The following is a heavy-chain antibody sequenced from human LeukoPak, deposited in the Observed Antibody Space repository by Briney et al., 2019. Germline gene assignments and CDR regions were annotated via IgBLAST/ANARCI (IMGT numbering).Heavy chain of an antibody. CDR3: AGHDSRGYYVAY. J-gene: IGHJ4*02. D-gene: IGHD3-22*01. V-gene: IGHV4-39*01. Sequence: SETLSLTCTVSGDSITSSSFFWDWIRQPPGRGLEWIGNISYSGGTNYNPSLQSRVTIPVDTSKNQFSLKLSSVTAADTAVYFCAGHDSRGYYVAYWGQGALVTVSS. CDR2: ISYSGGT. CDR1: GDSITSSSFF.